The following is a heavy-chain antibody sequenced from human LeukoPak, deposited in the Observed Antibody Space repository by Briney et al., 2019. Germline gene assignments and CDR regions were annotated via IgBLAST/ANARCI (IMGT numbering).Heavy chain of an antibody. Sequence: GGSLRLSCAASGFTSDDYGMSWVRQAPGKGLEWVSGINWNGGSTGYADSVKGRFTISRDNAKNSLYLQMNSLRAEDTALYYCARARDRYYYYYYMDVWGKGTTVTVSS. CDR1: GFTSDDYG. CDR2: INWNGGST. CDR3: ARARDRYYYYYYMDV. J-gene: IGHJ6*03. V-gene: IGHV3-20*04.